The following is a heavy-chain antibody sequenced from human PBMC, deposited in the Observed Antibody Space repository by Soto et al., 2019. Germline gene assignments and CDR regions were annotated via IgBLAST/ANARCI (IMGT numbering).Heavy chain of an antibody. CDR3: ARDGGLVVPAAMPQNYYYYGMDV. D-gene: IGHD2-2*01. CDR2: ISAHIGNT. CDR1: GYTFMSYG. J-gene: IGHJ6*02. Sequence: ASVKVSCKASGYTFMSYGISWVRQAPGQGLEWMGWISAHIGNTNYAQKIQGRVTMTTDTSTSTVYMELRSLKSDDTAVYYCARDGGLVVPAAMPQNYYYYGMDVWGQGTTVTVSS. V-gene: IGHV1-18*01.